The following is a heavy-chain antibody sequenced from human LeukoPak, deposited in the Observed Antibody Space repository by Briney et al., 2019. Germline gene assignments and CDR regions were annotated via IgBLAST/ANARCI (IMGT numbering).Heavy chain of an antibody. CDR3: ARDMGLDWIDYFDY. V-gene: IGHV1-2*02. D-gene: IGHD3/OR15-3a*01. CDR2: INPNSGGT. CDR1: GYTFTGYY. Sequence: ASVKVSCKASGYTFTGYYMHWVRQAPGQGLEWMGWINPNSGGTNYAQKFQGRVTVTTDTSTSTAYMELRSLRSDDTAVYYCARDMGLDWIDYFDYWGQGTLVTVSS. J-gene: IGHJ4*02.